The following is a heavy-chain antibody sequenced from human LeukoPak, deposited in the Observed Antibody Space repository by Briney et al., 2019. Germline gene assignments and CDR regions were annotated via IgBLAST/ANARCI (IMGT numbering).Heavy chain of an antibody. D-gene: IGHD3-10*01. CDR1: GGSSIGYF. CDR2: INHSGST. V-gene: IGHV4-34*01. J-gene: IGHJ5*02. CDR3: ARRRITMVRGVNWFDP. Sequence: SETLSLTCAVYGGSSIGYFWSCGRQPPGKGPEWIGEINHSGSTNYNPSLKSRVTISVDTSKNQFSLKLSSVTAADTAVYYCARRRITMVRGVNWFDPWGQGTLVTVSS.